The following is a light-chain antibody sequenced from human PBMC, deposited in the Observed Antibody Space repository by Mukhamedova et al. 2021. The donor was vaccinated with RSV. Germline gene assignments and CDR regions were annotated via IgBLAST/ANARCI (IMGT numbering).Light chain of an antibody. CDR2: KAS. V-gene: IGKV1-5*03. Sequence: WYQRRVHGKAPKLLIYKASNLQSGVSSRFSGSGSGTQFTLTISSLQPDDFATYYYQQYSSFSPYTFGQGTKLEIK. J-gene: IGKJ2*01. CDR3: QQYSSFSPYT.